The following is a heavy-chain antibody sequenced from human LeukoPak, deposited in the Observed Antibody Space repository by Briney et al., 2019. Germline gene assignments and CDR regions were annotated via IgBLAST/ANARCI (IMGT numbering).Heavy chain of an antibody. CDR3: ARISYILTGYDY. D-gene: IGHD3-9*01. J-gene: IGHJ4*02. CDR2: IYHGGST. V-gene: IGHV4-38-2*02. CDR1: GYSISGGYY. Sequence: ASQTLSLTCTVSGYSISGGYYWGWIRQPPGKGLEWIGTIYHGGSTYYNPSLESRVTISVDKSKNQFSLKLSSVTAADTAVYYCARISYILTGYDYWGQGTLVTVSS.